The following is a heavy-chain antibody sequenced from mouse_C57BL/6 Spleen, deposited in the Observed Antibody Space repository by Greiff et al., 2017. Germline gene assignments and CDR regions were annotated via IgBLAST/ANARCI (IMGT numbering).Heavy chain of an antibody. Sequence: EVQLQESGGGLVQPGGSLSLSCAASGFTFTDYYMSWVRQPPGKALEWLGFIRNKANGYTTEYSASVKGRFTISRDKSQRILYLQMNALSAEDSATYYCARSPSYYFDYWGQGTTLTVSS. CDR1: GFTFTDYY. CDR3: ARSPSYYFDY. D-gene: IGHD2-10*02. V-gene: IGHV7-3*01. CDR2: IRNKANGYTT. J-gene: IGHJ2*01.